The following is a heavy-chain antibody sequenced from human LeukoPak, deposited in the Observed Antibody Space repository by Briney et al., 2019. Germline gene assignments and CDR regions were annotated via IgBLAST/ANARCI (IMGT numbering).Heavy chain of an antibody. V-gene: IGHV1-24*01. J-gene: IGHJ4*02. D-gene: IGHD3-22*01. Sequence: ASVKVSCKVSGYTLTELSMHWVRQAPGKGLEWMGGFDPEDGETIYAQKFQGRVTMTEDTSTDTAYMELSSLRSEDTAVYYCARDAGAGDYYDSSGYYQYYFDYWGQGTLVTVSS. CDR2: FDPEDGET. CDR1: GYTLTELS. CDR3: ARDAGAGDYYDSSGYYQYYFDY.